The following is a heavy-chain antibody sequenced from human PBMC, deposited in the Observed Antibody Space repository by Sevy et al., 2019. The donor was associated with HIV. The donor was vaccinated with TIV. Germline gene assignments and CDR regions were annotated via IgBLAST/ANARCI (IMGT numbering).Heavy chain of an antibody. CDR1: GFTFSSYS. CDR3: ARDPGIAVAGTVY. CDR2: ISSSSYI. D-gene: IGHD6-19*01. Sequence: GGSLRLSCAASGFTFSSYSMNWVRQAPGKGLEWVSSISSSSYIYYADSVKGRFTISRDNAKNSLYLQMNSLRAEDTAVYYCARDPGIAVAGTVYWGQGTLVTVSS. V-gene: IGHV3-21*01. J-gene: IGHJ4*02.